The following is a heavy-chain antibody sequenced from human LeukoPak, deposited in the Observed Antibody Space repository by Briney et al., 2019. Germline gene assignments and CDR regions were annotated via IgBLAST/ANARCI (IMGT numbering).Heavy chain of an antibody. J-gene: IGHJ4*02. Sequence: HTGGSLRLSCAASGFTFSSYWMSWVRQAPRKGLEWVANIKQDGSETYYVDSVKGRFNISRDNDKNSLFLQMNSLRGEDTAVYYCARSGGRGSGWAYWGQGILVTVSS. D-gene: IGHD6-25*01. CDR2: IKQDGSET. CDR3: ARSGGRGSGWAY. CDR1: GFTFSSYW. V-gene: IGHV3-7*01.